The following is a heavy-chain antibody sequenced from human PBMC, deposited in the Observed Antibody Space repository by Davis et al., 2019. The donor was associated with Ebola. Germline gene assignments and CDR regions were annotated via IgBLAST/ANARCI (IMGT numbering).Heavy chain of an antibody. CDR3: ARGGGYSGYDLTLGY. CDR1: GYTSTSYY. CDR2: INPMGGST. D-gene: IGHD5-12*01. V-gene: IGHV1-46*01. Sequence: GGSLRPSCPASGYTSTSYYMHWVRQAPGQGLEWMGIINPMGGSTSYAQTFQGRVTMTRDTSTSTVYMELSSLRSEDTAVYYCARGGGYSGYDLTLGYWGQGTLVTVSS. J-gene: IGHJ4*02.